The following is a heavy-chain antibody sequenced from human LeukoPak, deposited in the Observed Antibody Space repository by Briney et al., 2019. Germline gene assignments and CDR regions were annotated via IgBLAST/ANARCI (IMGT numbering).Heavy chain of an antibody. CDR2: ISYDGSNK. Sequence: GGALRLSCAASGFTFSSYAMHWVRQAPGKGLEWVAVISYDGSNKYYADSVKGRFTISRDNSKNTLYLQMNSLRAEDTAVYYCARDQYSSSRQIRQRYYYYYGMDVWGQGTTVTVSS. CDR1: GFTFSSYA. V-gene: IGHV3-30*04. D-gene: IGHD6-13*01. CDR3: ARDQYSSSRQIRQRYYYYYGMDV. J-gene: IGHJ6*02.